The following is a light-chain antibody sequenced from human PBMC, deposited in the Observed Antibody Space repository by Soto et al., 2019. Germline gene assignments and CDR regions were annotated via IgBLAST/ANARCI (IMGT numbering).Light chain of an antibody. Sequence: NFMLTQPHSVSESPGKTVTISCTGSSGSIASNYVQWYQQRPGSAPTTVIYEDNQRPSGVPDRFSGSIDRSSNSASLTISGLKTEDEADYYCQSYDSNNHWVFGGGTKLTVL. J-gene: IGLJ3*02. V-gene: IGLV6-57*02. CDR1: SGSIASNY. CDR3: QSYDSNNHWV. CDR2: EDN.